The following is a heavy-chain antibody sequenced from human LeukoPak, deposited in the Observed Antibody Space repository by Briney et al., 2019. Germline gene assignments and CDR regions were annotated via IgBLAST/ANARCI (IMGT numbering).Heavy chain of an antibody. CDR1: GFSFSSYG. CDR3: AKDWRDDYNAPGY. CDR2: ISNDGNNR. Sequence: GGSLRLSCAASGFSFSSYGMHWVRQAPGKGLEWVTVISNDGNNRYYIESVKGRFTISRDNSKNTVYLQMKRLRLEDTAVYYCAKDWRDDYNAPGYWGQGTLVTVSS. J-gene: IGHJ4*02. D-gene: IGHD5-24*01. V-gene: IGHV3-30*18.